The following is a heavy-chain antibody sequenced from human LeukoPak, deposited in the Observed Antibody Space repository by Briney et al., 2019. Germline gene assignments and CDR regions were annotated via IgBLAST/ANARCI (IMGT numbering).Heavy chain of an antibody. CDR2: IYYRGSP. Sequence: SETLSLTCTVSGGSISSYYWSWIRQPPGKGLEWIGYIYYRGSPNYNPSLKSRVTISVDTSKNHFSLKLNSVTAADTAVYYCARDPYSGYGRFDYWGQGTLVTVSS. D-gene: IGHD5-12*01. V-gene: IGHV4-59*12. J-gene: IGHJ4*02. CDR1: GGSISSYY. CDR3: ARDPYSGYGRFDY.